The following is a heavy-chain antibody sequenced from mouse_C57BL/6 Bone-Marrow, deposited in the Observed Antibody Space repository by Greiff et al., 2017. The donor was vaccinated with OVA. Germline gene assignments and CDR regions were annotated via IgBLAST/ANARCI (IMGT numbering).Heavy chain of an antibody. Sequence: EVQRVESGGGLVKPGGSLKLSCAASGFTFSSYAMSWVRQTPEKRLEWVATISDGGSYTYYPDNVEGRFTISRDNAKNNLYLQMSHLKSEDTAMYYCARDQGYGSSYGWFAYWGQGTLVTVSA. CDR3: ARDQGYGSSYGWFAY. J-gene: IGHJ3*01. V-gene: IGHV5-4*01. D-gene: IGHD1-1*01. CDR1: GFTFSSYA. CDR2: ISDGGSYT.